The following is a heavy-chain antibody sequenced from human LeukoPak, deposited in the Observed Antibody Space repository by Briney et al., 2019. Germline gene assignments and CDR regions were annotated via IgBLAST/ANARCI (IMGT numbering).Heavy chain of an antibody. Sequence: QPGRSLRLSCAASGFTFSSYGMHWVRQAPGKGLEWVAFIRYDGSNKYYADSVKGRFTISRDNSKNTLYLQMNSLRAEDTAVYYCAKAVNFWSGYLSGSDVFDIWGQGTMVTVSS. V-gene: IGHV3-30*02. J-gene: IGHJ3*02. CDR3: AKAVNFWSGYLSGSDVFDI. CDR2: IRYDGSNK. D-gene: IGHD3-3*01. CDR1: GFTFSSYG.